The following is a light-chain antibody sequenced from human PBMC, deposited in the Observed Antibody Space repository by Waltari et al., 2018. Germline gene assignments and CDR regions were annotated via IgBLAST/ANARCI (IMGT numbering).Light chain of an antibody. CDR2: YDT. Sequence: YVLTQPPSVSVAPGKTATLTCGGENIESKSVNWYQQKAGQAPVLVLFYDTDRPSGIPDRFPVSNSGNTATLTISWVEAGDEADYRCQVWDDTTNSGVFGGGTRLTV. V-gene: IGLV3-21*01. CDR3: QVWDDTTNSGV. CDR1: NIESKS. J-gene: IGLJ3*02.